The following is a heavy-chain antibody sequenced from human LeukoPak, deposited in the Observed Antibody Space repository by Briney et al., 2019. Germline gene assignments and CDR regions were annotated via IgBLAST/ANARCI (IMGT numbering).Heavy chain of an antibody. V-gene: IGHV1-46*01. J-gene: IGHJ4*02. Sequence: ASVKVSCKASGYTFTNYYMHWVRQAPGQGLEWMGVIDPSAGSTTYAQKFQGRVTMTRDTATSTAYMELSSLRSEDTAVYYCTRETSSKYFDYWGQGTLGTVSS. CDR2: IDPSAGST. CDR3: TRETSSKYFDY. CDR1: GYTFTNYY.